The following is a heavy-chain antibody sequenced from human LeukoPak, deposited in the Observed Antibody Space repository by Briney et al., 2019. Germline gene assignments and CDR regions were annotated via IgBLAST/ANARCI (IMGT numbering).Heavy chain of an antibody. J-gene: IGHJ4*02. Sequence: ASVKVSCKASGYTFTGYYMHWVRQAPGQGLEWLGRINPNSGGTNYAQKFQGRVTMTRDTSISTAYMELSRLRSDDTAVYYCARVRGPYSSGDYWGQGTLVTVSS. CDR3: ARVRGPYSSGDY. CDR2: INPNSGGT. CDR1: GYTFTGYY. D-gene: IGHD6-19*01. V-gene: IGHV1-2*06.